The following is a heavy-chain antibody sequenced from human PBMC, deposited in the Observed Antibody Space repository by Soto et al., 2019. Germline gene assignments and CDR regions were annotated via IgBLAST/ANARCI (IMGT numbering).Heavy chain of an antibody. V-gene: IGHV3-21*01. Sequence: LRLSCAASGFTFSSYSMNWVRQAPGKGLEWVSSISSSSSYIYYADSVKGRFTISRDNAKNSLYLQMNSLRAEDTAVYYCARAAFSIEVAGTWVDPGGQGNRVNVSS. CDR2: ISSSSSYI. CDR3: ARAAFSIEVAGTWVDP. J-gene: IGHJ5*02. CDR1: GFTFSSYS. D-gene: IGHD6-19*01.